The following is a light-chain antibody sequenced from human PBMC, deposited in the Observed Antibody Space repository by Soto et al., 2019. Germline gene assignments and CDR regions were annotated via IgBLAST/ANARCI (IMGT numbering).Light chain of an antibody. CDR3: QQYNDWPPWT. Sequence: EIVMTQSPATLSVSPGERATLSCRASQSVSSNFAWYQQKPGQAPRLLIYGASTRATGIPASFSGRGSATEFTPTISSLQDEAFAVDYSQQYNDWPPWTLGQGTKVEIK. J-gene: IGKJ1*01. V-gene: IGKV3-15*01. CDR2: GAS. CDR1: QSVSSN.